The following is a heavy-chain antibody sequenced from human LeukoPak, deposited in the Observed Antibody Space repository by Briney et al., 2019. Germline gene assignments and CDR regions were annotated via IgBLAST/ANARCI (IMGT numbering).Heavy chain of an antibody. CDR2: INPSGGST. Sequence: ASVKVSCKASGYTFTSYYMHWVRQAPGQGLEWMGIINPSGGSTSYAQKFQGRVTMTRHTSTSTVYMELSSLRSEDTAVYYCARETRTTGTTDYWGQGTLVTVSS. D-gene: IGHD1-1*01. V-gene: IGHV1-46*01. CDR1: GYTFTSYY. CDR3: ARETRTTGTTDY. J-gene: IGHJ4*02.